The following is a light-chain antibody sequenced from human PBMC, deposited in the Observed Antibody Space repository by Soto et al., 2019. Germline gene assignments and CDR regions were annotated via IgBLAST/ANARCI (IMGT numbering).Light chain of an antibody. CDR3: QSYDSRNHVV. CDR1: SGRIASDY. Sequence: NFMLTQPLSVSESPGKTVTISCTASSGRIASDYVQWYQQRPGSAPTTVIFEDTRRPSGVPDRFSGSIDSASNSASLTISGLKTEDEADYYCQSYDSRNHVVFGGGTKVTVL. J-gene: IGLJ2*01. V-gene: IGLV6-57*02. CDR2: EDT.